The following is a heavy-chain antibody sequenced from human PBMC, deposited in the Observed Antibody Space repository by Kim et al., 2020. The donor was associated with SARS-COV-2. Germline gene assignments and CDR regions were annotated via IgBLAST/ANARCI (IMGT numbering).Heavy chain of an antibody. D-gene: IGHD5-12*01. CDR1: GYSFTSYW. J-gene: IGHJ4*02. V-gene: IGHV5-51*01. Sequence: GESLKISCKGSGYSFTSYWIGWVRQMPGKGLEWMGIIYPGDSDTRYSPSFQGQVTISADKSISTAYLQWSSLKASDTAMYYCARQSRGWLQARGFDYWGQGTLVTVSS. CDR3: ARQSRGWLQARGFDY. CDR2: IYPGDSDT.